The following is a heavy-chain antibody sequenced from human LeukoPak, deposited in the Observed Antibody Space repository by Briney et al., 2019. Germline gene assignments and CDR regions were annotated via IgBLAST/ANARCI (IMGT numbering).Heavy chain of an antibody. J-gene: IGHJ4*02. CDR2: INPSGGST. CDR3: ARVPSERPFGGVIAYFDY. Sequence: AASVKLSCKASGYTFTSYYMHWVRQAPGQGLEWMGVINPSGGSTSHAQKFQGRVTMTRGTSTSTLYMELSSLRSEDTAVYYCARVPSERPFGGVIAYFDYWGQGTPVTVSS. CDR1: GYTFTSYY. D-gene: IGHD3-16*02. V-gene: IGHV1-46*01.